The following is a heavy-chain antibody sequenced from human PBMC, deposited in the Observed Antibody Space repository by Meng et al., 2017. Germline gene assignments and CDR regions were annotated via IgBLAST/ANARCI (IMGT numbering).Heavy chain of an antibody. Sequence: SLKISCAASGFTFDDYAMHWVRQAPGKGLEWVSGISWNSGRIGYVDSGKGRFTTSRDNAKNSLYLQMNYLRPEDTALYYCAKDKEGVTSNCFYTMDVWGQGTTVTVSS. CDR3: AKDKEGVTSNCFYTMDV. J-gene: IGHJ6*02. CDR2: ISWNSGRI. V-gene: IGHV3-9*01. CDR1: GFTFDDYA.